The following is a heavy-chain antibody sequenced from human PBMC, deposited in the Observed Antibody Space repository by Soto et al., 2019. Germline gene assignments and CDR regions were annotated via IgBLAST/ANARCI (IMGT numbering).Heavy chain of an antibody. V-gene: IGHV3-33*01. CDR2: IGHEGGNK. Sequence: QVQLVESGGGVVQPGRSLRLSCAASGFTFSSYGMHWVRQAPGKGLEWVAVIGHEGGNKYYADSVKGRFTISRDNSKNMRYLQMNSLRAEDTAVYYCAGAVDGRGLADWGQGPLVTVSS. CDR3: AGAVDGRGLAD. D-gene: IGHD2-15*01. CDR1: GFTFSSYG. J-gene: IGHJ4*02.